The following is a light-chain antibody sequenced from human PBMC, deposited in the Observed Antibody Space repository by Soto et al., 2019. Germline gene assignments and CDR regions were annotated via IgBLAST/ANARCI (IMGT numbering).Light chain of an antibody. Sequence: DIVMTQSPLSLSVTPGQPASISCSQSLLHSDGKTYLNWYVQKPGQPPQLLIYEVSNRFSGVPDRXSGSGSGTDFTLKISRVEAEDFGVYYCMQITQLPYTFGQGTKLEIK. CDR3: MQITQLPYT. J-gene: IGKJ2*01. CDR2: EVS. CDR1: QSLLHSDGKTY. V-gene: IGKV2D-29*01.